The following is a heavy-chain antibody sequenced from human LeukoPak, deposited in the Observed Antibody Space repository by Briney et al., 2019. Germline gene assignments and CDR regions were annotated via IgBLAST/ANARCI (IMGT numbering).Heavy chain of an antibody. V-gene: IGHV3-21*01. CDR1: GFTFSSYS. CDR3: ARASFIAVAGTLGSFDY. CDR2: ISSSSSYI. Sequence: GGSLRLSCAASGFTFSSYSMNWVRQAPGKGLEWVSSISSSSSYIYYADSVKGRFTISRDNAKNSLYLQMNSLRAEDTAVYYCARASFIAVAGTLGSFDYWAQGTLVTVSS. J-gene: IGHJ4*02. D-gene: IGHD6-19*01.